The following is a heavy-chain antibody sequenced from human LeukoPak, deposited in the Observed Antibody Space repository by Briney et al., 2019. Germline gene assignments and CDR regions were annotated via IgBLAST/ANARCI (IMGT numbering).Heavy chain of an antibody. J-gene: IGHJ4*02. CDR2: IYYSGSI. CDR1: GYSISNAYY. CDR3: ARDDTGYSSGWSKDFDY. V-gene: IGHV4-38-2*02. Sequence: PSETLSLTCSVSGYSISNAYYWGWIRQPPGKGLEWIGSIYYSGSIFYSPSLKSRVTISIDTSKNHFSLKLSSVTAADTAVYYCARDDTGYSSGWSKDFDYWGQGTLVTVSS. D-gene: IGHD6-19*01.